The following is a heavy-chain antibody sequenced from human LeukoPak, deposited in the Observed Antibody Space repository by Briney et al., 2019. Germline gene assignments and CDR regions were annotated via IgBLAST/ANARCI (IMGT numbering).Heavy chain of an antibody. CDR3: ARHSAASSSWRLYGGDS. J-gene: IGHJ4*02. V-gene: IGHV4-39*01. CDR2: IYYSGST. D-gene: IGHD6-13*01. CDR1: GGSISSSSYY. Sequence: SKTLSLTCTVSGGSISSSSYYWGWIRQPPGKGLEWIGSIYYSGSTYYNPSLKSRVTISVDTSKNQFSLKLSSVTAADTAVYYCARHSAASSSWRLYGGDSWGQGTLVTVSS.